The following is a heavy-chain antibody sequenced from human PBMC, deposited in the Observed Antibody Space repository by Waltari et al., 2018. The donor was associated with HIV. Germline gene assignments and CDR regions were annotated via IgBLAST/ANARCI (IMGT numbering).Heavy chain of an antibody. J-gene: IGHJ4*02. CDR2: IRTKANSYAT. CDR3: TRLVAAVSGTGY. Sequence: EVQLVESGGGLVQPGGSLKLSCAASGLTFSGSTMHWVRQDSGKVLELVGRIRTKANSYATSYAASVKGRFIISRDDSKNTAYLQMNNLKTEDTAVYYCTRLVAAVSGTGYWGQGTLVTVSS. CDR1: GLTFSGST. D-gene: IGHD6-19*01. V-gene: IGHV3-73*01.